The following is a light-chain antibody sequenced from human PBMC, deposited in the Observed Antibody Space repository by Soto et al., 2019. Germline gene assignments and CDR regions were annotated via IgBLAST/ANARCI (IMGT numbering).Light chain of an antibody. Sequence: EIVLTQSPGTLSLSPGERATLSCRASQSFTSNYLAWYQQKPGQAPRLLIYGAFSRATGTPDRSSGSASGTDFTLTISRLEPEDFAVYYCQQYGSSLWTFGQGTKVDIK. CDR3: QQYGSSLWT. CDR1: QSFTSNY. CDR2: GAF. J-gene: IGKJ1*01. V-gene: IGKV3-20*01.